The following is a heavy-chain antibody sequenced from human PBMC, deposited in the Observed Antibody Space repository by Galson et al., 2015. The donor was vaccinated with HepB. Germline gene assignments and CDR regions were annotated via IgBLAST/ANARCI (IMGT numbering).Heavy chain of an antibody. J-gene: IGHJ4*02. V-gene: IGHV3-11*05. Sequence: SLRLSCAASGFTFSDYYMSWIRQAPGKGLEWISYISGSSGYTNYADSVKGRFTISRDNAKNSLYLPMNSLRAEDTAVYYCARARSPDDKWGQGTLVTVSS. CDR2: ISGSSGYT. CDR1: GFTFSDYY. CDR3: ARARSPDDK.